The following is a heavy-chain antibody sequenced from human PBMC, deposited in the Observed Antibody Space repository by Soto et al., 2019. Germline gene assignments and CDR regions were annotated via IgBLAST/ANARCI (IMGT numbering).Heavy chain of an antibody. D-gene: IGHD2-8*01. Sequence: EVQLLESGGGLVQPGGSLRLSCAGSGFTFSAYAVSWVRQAPGKGLEWVSTITTSGGNTYYADSVQGRFTISRDNSKNTLYLQMNSLRAEDTAVYYCAGRYCTNGVCYTNYYYDIDVWGKGTTVTVSS. V-gene: IGHV3-23*01. CDR2: ITTSGGNT. J-gene: IGHJ6*03. CDR3: AGRYCTNGVCYTNYYYDIDV. CDR1: GFTFSAYA.